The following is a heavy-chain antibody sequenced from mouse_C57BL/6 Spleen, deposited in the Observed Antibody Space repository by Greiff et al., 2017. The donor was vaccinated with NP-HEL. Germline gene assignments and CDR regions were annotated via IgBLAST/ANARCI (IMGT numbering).Heavy chain of an antibody. D-gene: IGHD1-1*01. V-gene: IGHV1-18*01. CDR1: GYTFTDYN. CDR2: INPNNGGT. J-gene: IGHJ3*01. Sequence: EVQLQQSGPELVKPGASVKIPCKASGYTFTDYNMDWVKQSHGKSLEWIGDINPNNGGTIYNQKFKGKATLTVAKYSSTAYMELRSLTSEDTACYYCARGGYYYGSSSFAYWGQGTLVTVSA. CDR3: ARGGYYYGSSSFAY.